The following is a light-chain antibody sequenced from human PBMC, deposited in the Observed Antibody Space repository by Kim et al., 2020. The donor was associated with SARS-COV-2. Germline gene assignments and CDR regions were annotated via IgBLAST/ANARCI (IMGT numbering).Light chain of an antibody. J-gene: IGLJ3*02. CDR2: YDT. CDR1: NSGGKS. Sequence: APGKTARMPWGGNNSGGKSVHWYRQKPGQAPALVIFYDTDRPSGIPERMSGSNSGNTATLTISWVEAGDEADYYCQVWDSSSDHPVFGGGTQLTVL. CDR3: QVWDSSSDHPV. V-gene: IGLV3-21*04.